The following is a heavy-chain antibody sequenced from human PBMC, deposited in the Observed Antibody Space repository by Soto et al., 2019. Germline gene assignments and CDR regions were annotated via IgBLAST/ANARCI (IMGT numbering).Heavy chain of an antibody. J-gene: IGHJ6*03. V-gene: IGHV1-3*01. CDR3: ARDDYDFWSGYTYYYYMDV. CDR1: GYTFTSYA. D-gene: IGHD3-3*01. CDR2: INAGSGNA. Sequence: ASVKVSCKASGYTFTSYAMHWVRQAPGQRLEWMGWINAGSGNAKYSQKFQGRVTITRDTSASTAYMELSSLRSEDTAVYYCARDDYDFWSGYTYYYYMDVWGKGTTVTVSS.